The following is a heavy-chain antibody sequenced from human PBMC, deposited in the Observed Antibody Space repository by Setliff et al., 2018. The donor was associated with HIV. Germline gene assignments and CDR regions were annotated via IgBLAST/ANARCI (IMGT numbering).Heavy chain of an antibody. V-gene: IGHV1-2*02. D-gene: IGHD4-17*01. CDR3: ARSTTAD. CDR1: GYRFTDFY. Sequence: ASVKVSCKTFGYRFTDFYVNWVRQAPGQGLEWMGWINPKSGATKNAQKFQGRVTMTRDTSISTVYMELSSLRSDDTALYFCARSTTADWGQGTLVTVSS. CDR2: INPKSGAT. J-gene: IGHJ4*02.